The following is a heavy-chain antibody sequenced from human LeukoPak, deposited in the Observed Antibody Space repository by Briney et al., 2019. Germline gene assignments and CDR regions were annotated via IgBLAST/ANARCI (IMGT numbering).Heavy chain of an antibody. J-gene: IGHJ4*02. Sequence: GRSLRLSCAASGFTFSSYGMHWVRQAPGKGLEWVAVISYDGSNKYYADSVKGRFTISRDNSKNTLYLQMNSLRAEDTAVYYCAKDQDYFDYWGQGTLVTVSS. CDR3: AKDQDYFDY. CDR2: ISYDGSNK. V-gene: IGHV3-30*18. CDR1: GFTFSSYG.